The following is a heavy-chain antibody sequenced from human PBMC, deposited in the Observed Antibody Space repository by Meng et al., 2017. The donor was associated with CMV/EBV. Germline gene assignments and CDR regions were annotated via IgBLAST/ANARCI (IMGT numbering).Heavy chain of an antibody. CDR3: AGSRPGGGACDY. J-gene: IGHJ4*02. CDR2: IQVIGHT. D-gene: IGHD3-16*01. CDR1: GASIKNYN. V-gene: IGHV4-4*07. Sequence: QVQTTESVPGLVKPSRTLSLTCIVSGASIKNYNWNWVRQPAGQGLEWIGLIQVIGHTVYNPSLKSRVTVSLDASKSQFSLTLNSVTAADTATYYCAGSRPGGGACDYWGQGILVTVSS.